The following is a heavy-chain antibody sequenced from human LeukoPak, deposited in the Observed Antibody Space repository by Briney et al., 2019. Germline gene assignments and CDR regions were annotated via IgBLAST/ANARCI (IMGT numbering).Heavy chain of an antibody. CDR3: AKAPVTSCRGAYCYPFDY. Sequence: GRSLRLSCAASGFTLSSYDMHWVRQAPGKGLEWVAVISYDGSNKYYADSVKGRFTISRDNSKNTLFLQMNSLRAEDAAVYYCAKAPVTSCRGAYCYPFDYWGQGTLVTVSS. D-gene: IGHD2-21*01. CDR2: ISYDGSNK. V-gene: IGHV3-30*18. J-gene: IGHJ4*02. CDR1: GFTLSSYD.